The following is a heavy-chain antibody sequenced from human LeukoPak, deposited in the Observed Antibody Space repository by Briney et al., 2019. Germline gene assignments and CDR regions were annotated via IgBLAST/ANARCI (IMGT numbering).Heavy chain of an antibody. Sequence: ASVKVSCKASGYTFTSYAMHWVRQAPGQRLEWMGWINAGNGNTKYSQKFQGRVTITRDTSASTAYMELSSLRSEDTAVYYCARVHTPRIPVAEYFQHWGQGTLVTVSS. CDR2: INAGNGNT. CDR1: GYTFTSYA. V-gene: IGHV1-3*01. D-gene: IGHD6-19*01. CDR3: ARVHTPRIPVAEYFQH. J-gene: IGHJ1*01.